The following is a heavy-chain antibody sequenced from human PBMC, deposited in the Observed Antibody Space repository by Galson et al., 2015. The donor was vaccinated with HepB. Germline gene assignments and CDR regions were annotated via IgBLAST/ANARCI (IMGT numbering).Heavy chain of an antibody. CDR2: IKSKTDGGTT. Sequence: SLRLSCAASGFTFSNAWMSWVRQAPGKGLEWVGRIKSKTDGGTTDYAAPVKGRFTISRDDSKNTLYLQMNSLKTEDTAVYYCTTGYCSSTSCYGYYYYYHMDVWGKGTTVTVSS. D-gene: IGHD2-2*01. CDR1: GFTFSNAW. J-gene: IGHJ6*03. CDR3: TTGYCSSTSCYGYYYYYHMDV. V-gene: IGHV3-15*01.